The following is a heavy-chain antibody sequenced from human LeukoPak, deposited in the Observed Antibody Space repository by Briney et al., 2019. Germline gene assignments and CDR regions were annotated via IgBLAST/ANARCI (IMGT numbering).Heavy chain of an antibody. D-gene: IGHD1-26*01. J-gene: IGHJ3*01. CDR3: GMSGDRVPLQDDVFDV. CDR1: GYSFTSYF. Sequence: GESLKISCQVSGYSFTSYFIGWVRSMPGKGLEWMGIIYPGDSGPTYSPSFQGQVTISVDKSINTAYLQWSSLQASDTAMYYCGMSGDRVPLQDDVFDVWGQGTMVTVST. CDR2: IYPGDSGP. V-gene: IGHV5-51*01.